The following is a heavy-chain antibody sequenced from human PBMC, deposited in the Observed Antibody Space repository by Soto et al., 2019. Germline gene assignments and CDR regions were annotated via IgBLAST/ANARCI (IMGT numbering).Heavy chain of an antibody. CDR2: ISGSDGSI. J-gene: IGHJ4*02. CDR1: GFTFSSYA. D-gene: IGHD3-16*01. Sequence: EVQLLESGGGLVQPGGSLRLSCAASGFTFSSYAMSWVRQAPGKGLEWVSAISGSDGSIFYADSVKGRFTISRDNSKNRLYLQMSSLRAEDTAVDYCAKVAGGGWGQGTLVTVSS. V-gene: IGHV3-23*01. CDR3: AKVAGGG.